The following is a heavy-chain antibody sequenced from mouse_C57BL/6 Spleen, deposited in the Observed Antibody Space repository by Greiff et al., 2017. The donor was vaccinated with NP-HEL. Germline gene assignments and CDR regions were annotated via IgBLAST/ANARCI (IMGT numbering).Heavy chain of an antibody. CDR3: ARRGGSYYFDY. CDR1: GYTFTSYW. CDR2: IDPSDSST. Sequence: QVQLQQPGAELVKPGASVKLSCKASGYTFTSYWMQWVKQRPGQGLEWIGEIDPSDSSTNYNQKFKGKATLTVDTSSSTAYMQLSSLTSEDSAVYYCARRGGSYYFDYWGQGTTLTVSS. J-gene: IGHJ2*01. V-gene: IGHV1-50*01.